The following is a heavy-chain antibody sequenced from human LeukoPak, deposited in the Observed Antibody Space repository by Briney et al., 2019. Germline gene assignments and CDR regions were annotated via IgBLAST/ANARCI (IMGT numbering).Heavy chain of an antibody. V-gene: IGHV4-34*01. J-gene: IGHJ5*02. CDR1: GGSFSGYY. CDR3: ARGGKRYYYGSGGTFDT. Sequence: SETLSLTCAVYGGSFSGYYWSWIRQPPGKGLEWIGEINHSGSTNYNPSLKSRVTISVDTSKNQFSLKLSSVTAADTAVYYCARGGKRYYYGSGGTFDTWGQGTLVTVS. CDR2: INHSGST. D-gene: IGHD3-10*01.